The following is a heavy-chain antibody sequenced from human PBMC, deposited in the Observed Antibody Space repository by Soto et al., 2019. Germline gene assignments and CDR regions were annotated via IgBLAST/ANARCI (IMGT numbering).Heavy chain of an antibody. J-gene: IGHJ4*02. CDR3: ARRTNDILTGYYSPGYFDY. CDR1: GFSLSTSGVG. V-gene: IGHV2-5*01. Sequence: ESGPTLVNPTQTLTLTCTLSGFSLSTSGVGVGWIRQPPGKAPEWLALIYWNDDKRYTSSLNSRLTITKDTSKDQVVLTMTNMDPTDTATYYCARRTNDILTGYYSPGYFDYWGQGTLVTVSS. CDR2: IYWNDDK. D-gene: IGHD3-9*01.